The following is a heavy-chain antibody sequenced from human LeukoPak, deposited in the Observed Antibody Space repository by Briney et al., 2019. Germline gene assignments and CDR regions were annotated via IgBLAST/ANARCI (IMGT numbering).Heavy chain of an antibody. CDR1: GFSFTSYW. D-gene: IGHD6-13*01. CDR3: AGRAWVSSNWYFDY. Sequence: GESLKISFTGSGFSFTSYWIGWVRQMPGKGLEYMGIIYPSDSDTRYSPSFQGQVTISADKSISTAYLQWNSLKASDTAMYYCAGRAWVSSNWYFDYWGPGTLVTVSS. J-gene: IGHJ4*02. V-gene: IGHV5-51*01. CDR2: IYPSDSDT.